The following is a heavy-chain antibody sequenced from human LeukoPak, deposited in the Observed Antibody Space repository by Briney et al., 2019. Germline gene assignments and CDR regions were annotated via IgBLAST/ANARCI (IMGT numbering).Heavy chain of an antibody. CDR3: AKDSMIVVASTFDY. D-gene: IGHD3-22*01. Sequence: GGSLRLSCAASGFIFSDYWMHWVRQGPGKGLVWVSRIKSDGSSTSYAESVKGRFTISRDNAKNTVYVHMNSLRDEDTAVYYCAKDSMIVVASTFDYWGQGTLVTVSS. V-gene: IGHV3-74*01. CDR1: GFIFSDYW. J-gene: IGHJ4*02. CDR2: IKSDGSST.